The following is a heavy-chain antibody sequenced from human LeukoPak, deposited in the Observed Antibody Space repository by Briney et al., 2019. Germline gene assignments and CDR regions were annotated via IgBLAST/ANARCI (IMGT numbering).Heavy chain of an antibody. CDR1: GXTFSSYA. CDR3: VKVGGIADDY. Sequence: GGSLRLSCSASGXTFSSYAMHWVRQAPGKGLEYVSAISSNGGSTYYADSVKGRFTISRDNSKNTLYLQMSSLRAEDTAVYYCVKVGGIADDYWGQGTLVTVSS. D-gene: IGHD6-13*01. J-gene: IGHJ4*02. V-gene: IGHV3-64D*09. CDR2: ISSNGGST.